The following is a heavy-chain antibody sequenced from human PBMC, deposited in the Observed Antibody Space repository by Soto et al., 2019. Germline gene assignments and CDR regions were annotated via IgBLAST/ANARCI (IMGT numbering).Heavy chain of an antibody. V-gene: IGHV4-30-4*01. Sequence: PSETLSLGCAVSGDSIGGGDYYWTWIRQSPGKGLEYIGYIYKSGRTYYNPSLKSRPVISLDTSKNQVFLRLTSLTAADTAMYFCARSLSSSSGYFDPWGQGTLVT. CDR1: GDSIGGGDYY. CDR2: IYKSGRT. D-gene: IGHD6-6*01. CDR3: ARSLSSSSGYFDP. J-gene: IGHJ5*02.